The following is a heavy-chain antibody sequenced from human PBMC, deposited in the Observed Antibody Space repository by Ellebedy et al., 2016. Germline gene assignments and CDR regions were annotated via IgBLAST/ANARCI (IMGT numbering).Heavy chain of an antibody. V-gene: IGHV3-23*01. CDR2: ISGSGGST. CDR3: ARGGVDY. J-gene: IGHJ4*02. D-gene: IGHD3-16*01. Sequence: GGSLRLSXAASGFTFSSYAMSWVRQAPGKGLEWVSAISGSGGSTYYADSVKGRFTISRDNSKNTVYLQMDSLRADDTAVYYCARGGVDYWGQGTLVSVSS. CDR1: GFTFSSYA.